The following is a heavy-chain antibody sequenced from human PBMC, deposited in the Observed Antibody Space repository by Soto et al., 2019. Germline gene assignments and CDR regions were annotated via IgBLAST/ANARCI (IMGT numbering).Heavy chain of an antibody. CDR2: IWYDGSNK. V-gene: IGHV3-33*01. Sequence: PGGSLRLSCAASGFTFSSYCMHWVRQAPGKGLDWVAVIWYDGSNKYYADSVKGRFTISRHNSRNTLYLQMDSLRTEDTAVYYCARGGGPFINSVTNPFYYWGQGTLVTVSS. CDR3: ARGGGPFINSVTNPFYY. J-gene: IGHJ4*02. CDR1: GFTFSSYC. D-gene: IGHD4-17*01.